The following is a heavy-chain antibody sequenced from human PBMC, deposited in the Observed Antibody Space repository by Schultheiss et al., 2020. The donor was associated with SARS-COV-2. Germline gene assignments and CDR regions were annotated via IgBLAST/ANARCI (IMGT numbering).Heavy chain of an antibody. Sequence: SQTLSLTCTVSGGSISSYYWSWIRQPPGKGLEWIGEINHSGSTNYNPSLKSRVTISVDTSKNQFFLKLSSVTAADTAVYYCARVSTTLYSSGWYGGWFDPWGQGTLVTVSS. CDR2: INHSGST. CDR3: ARVSTTLYSSGWYGGWFDP. J-gene: IGHJ5*02. V-gene: IGHV4-34*01. D-gene: IGHD6-19*01. CDR1: GGSISSYY.